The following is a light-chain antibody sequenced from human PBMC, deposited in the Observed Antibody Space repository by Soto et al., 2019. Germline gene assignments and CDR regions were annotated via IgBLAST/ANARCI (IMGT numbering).Light chain of an antibody. J-gene: IGKJ5*01. Sequence: DIVMTQSPDSLAVSLGERATINCKYSQSVLYSSNNKNYLAWYQQKPGQPPKLLIYWASTRESGVHDRFCGSGSGTDVTLTSSSLQAEDVAVYDCQQYYSTPITFGQGTRLEIK. CDR2: WAS. CDR1: QSVLYSSNNKNY. V-gene: IGKV4-1*01. CDR3: QQYYSTPIT.